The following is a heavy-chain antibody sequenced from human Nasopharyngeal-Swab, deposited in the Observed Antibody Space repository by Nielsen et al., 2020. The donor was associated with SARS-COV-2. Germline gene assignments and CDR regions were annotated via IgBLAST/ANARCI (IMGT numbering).Heavy chain of an antibody. D-gene: IGHD6-19*01. Sequence: GGSLRLSCAASGFSFRSYWMHWVRQAPGKGLVWVSHINGDGSVTTYADSVKGRFTISRDNAKSTLYMQLSSLTAEDTAVYYCARGPTPSDNSAFLRDWGQGILVTVSS. CDR1: GFSFRSYW. CDR3: ARGPTPSDNSAFLRD. V-gene: IGHV3-74*01. CDR2: INGDGSVT. J-gene: IGHJ4*02.